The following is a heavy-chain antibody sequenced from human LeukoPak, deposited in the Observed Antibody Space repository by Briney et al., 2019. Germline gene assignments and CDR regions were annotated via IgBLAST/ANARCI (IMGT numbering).Heavy chain of an antibody. V-gene: IGHV3-23*01. CDR3: AKGGYCGGTNCYFYYMDV. CDR2: ISGRGGTT. Sequence: GGSLRLSSAASGFTFSDHAMTWVRQVPGKGLEWVSGISGRGGTTYSADYLKGRFTVSRDNSKNTLYLQMNDLRAEDTAEYFCAKGGYCGGTNCYFYYMDVWGKGTTVTVSS. D-gene: IGHD2-2*01. J-gene: IGHJ6*03. CDR1: GFTFSDHA.